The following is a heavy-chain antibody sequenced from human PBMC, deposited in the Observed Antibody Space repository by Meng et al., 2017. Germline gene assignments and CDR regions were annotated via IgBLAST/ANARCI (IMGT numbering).Heavy chain of an antibody. J-gene: IGHJ3*02. CDR2: ISGSGTKT. CDR1: GFTFSSYW. V-gene: IGHV3-23*04. D-gene: IGHD3-22*01. Sequence: RVESGGGLVQLGGSLRLSCAASGFTFSSYWMHWVRQAPGKGLVWVSAISGSGTKTYYAASVKGRFTISRDESKNTVYLRMNSLGAEDTALYYCTKGSGYYWWNEFDIWGQGTMVTVSS. CDR3: TKGSGYYWWNEFDI.